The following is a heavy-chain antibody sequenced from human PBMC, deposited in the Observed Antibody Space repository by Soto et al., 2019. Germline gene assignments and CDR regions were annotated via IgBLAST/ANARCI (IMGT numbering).Heavy chain of an antibody. CDR2: IYHSGST. CDR3: ARDIAAPPSFDY. Sequence: PSETLSLTCAVSGYSISSGYYCGCIRQPPGKGLEWIGSIYHSGSTYYNPSLKSRVTISVDTSKNQFSLKLSSVTAADTAVYYCARDIAAPPSFDYWGQGTLVTVSS. J-gene: IGHJ4*02. CDR1: GYSISSGYY. D-gene: IGHD6-13*01. V-gene: IGHV4-38-2*02.